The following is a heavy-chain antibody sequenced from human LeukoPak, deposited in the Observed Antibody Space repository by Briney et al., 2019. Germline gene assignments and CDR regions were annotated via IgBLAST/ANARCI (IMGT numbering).Heavy chain of an antibody. CDR2: IRYDGSNK. CDR3: AKGRVSGYEHAFDI. Sequence: GGSLRLSCAASGFTFSSYGMHWVRQAPGKGLEWVAFIRYDGSNKYYADSVKGRFTISRDNSKNTLYLQMNSLRAEDTAVYYCAKGRVSGYEHAFDIRGQGTMVTVSS. CDR1: GFTFSSYG. D-gene: IGHD5-12*01. J-gene: IGHJ3*02. V-gene: IGHV3-30*02.